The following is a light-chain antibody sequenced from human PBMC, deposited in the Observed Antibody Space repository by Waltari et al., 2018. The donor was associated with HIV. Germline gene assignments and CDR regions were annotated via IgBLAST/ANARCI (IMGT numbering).Light chain of an antibody. Sequence: QSALTQPPPASGSPGPSVTMSVTGTRSDLGGHTYVSCTQQHPGNAPKLTITEVTKRPSGVPDRFSGSKSGNTASLTVSGLQAEDEAHYYCSAYSPTNKFYVLFGGGTTLTVL. CDR3: SAYSPTNKFYVL. CDR2: EVT. CDR1: RSDLGGHTY. V-gene: IGLV2-8*01. J-gene: IGLJ2*01.